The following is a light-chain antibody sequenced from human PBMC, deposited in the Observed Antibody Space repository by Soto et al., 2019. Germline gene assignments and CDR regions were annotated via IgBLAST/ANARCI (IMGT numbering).Light chain of an antibody. CDR2: EVS. CDR3: SSYAGSNNRYV. V-gene: IGLV2-8*01. J-gene: IGLJ1*01. CDR1: SSDVGGYNY. Sequence: QSVLTQPPSASGSPGQSVTISCTGTSSDVGGYNYVSWYQHHPGKAPKLMIYEVSKRPSGVPDRFSGSKSGNTASLTVSGLQAEDGADYYCSSYAGSNNRYVFGTGTKVTVL.